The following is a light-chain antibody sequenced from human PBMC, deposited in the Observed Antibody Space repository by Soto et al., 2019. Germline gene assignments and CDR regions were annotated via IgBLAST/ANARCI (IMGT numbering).Light chain of an antibody. V-gene: IGLV2-14*01. CDR1: SSDVGGYNY. CDR3: SSYTSTSTV. CDR2: EVS. Sequence: QSALTQPASVSGSPGQSITISCTGTSSDVGGYNYVSWYQQHPGKAPKLMIYEVSNRPSGVSNRFSGSKSGNTASLTISGLQAEDEADYYCSSYTSTSTVLGTATKVTVX. J-gene: IGLJ1*01.